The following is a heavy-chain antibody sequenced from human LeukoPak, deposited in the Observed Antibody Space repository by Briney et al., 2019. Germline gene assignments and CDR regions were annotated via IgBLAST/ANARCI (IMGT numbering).Heavy chain of an antibody. Sequence: GGSLRLSCAASGFTFDDYGMSWVRQAPGKGLEWVSGINWNGGSTGYADSVKGRFTISRDNAKNSLYLQMNSLRAEDTALYYCARVLYYDFWSGSNYFDYWGQGTLVSVSS. CDR1: GFTFDDYG. CDR3: ARVLYYDFWSGSNYFDY. D-gene: IGHD3-3*01. J-gene: IGHJ4*02. V-gene: IGHV3-20*04. CDR2: INWNGGST.